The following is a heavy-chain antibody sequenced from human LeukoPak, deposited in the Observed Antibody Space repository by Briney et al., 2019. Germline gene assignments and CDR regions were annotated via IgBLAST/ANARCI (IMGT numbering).Heavy chain of an antibody. D-gene: IGHD6-13*01. V-gene: IGHV1-69*04. CDR3: ARAAGTERRYYYYYGMDV. J-gene: IGHJ6*02. Sequence: GASVKVSCKTSGGTFSSYAISWVRQAPGQGLEWKGRIIPILGIANYAQKFQGRVTITADKSTSTAYMELSSLRSEDTAVYYCARAAGTERRYYYYYGMDVWGQGTTVTVSS. CDR1: GGTFSSYA. CDR2: IIPILGIA.